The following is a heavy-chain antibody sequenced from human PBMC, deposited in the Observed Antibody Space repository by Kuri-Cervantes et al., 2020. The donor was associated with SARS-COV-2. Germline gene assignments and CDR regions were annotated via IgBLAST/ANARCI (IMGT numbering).Heavy chain of an antibody. Sequence: SETLSLTCTVSGGSISSYYWSWIRQPPGKGLEWIGSIYYSGSTYYNPSLKSRVTISVDTSKNQFSLKLSSVTAADTAVYYCARLFGSGWYFDYWGQGTLVTVSS. CDR2: IYYSGST. J-gene: IGHJ4*02. V-gene: IGHV4-59*12. CDR1: GGSISSYY. CDR3: ARLFGSGWYFDY. D-gene: IGHD6-19*01.